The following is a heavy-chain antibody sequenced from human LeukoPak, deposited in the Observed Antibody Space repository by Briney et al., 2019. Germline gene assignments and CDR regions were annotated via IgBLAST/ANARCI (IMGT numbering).Heavy chain of an antibody. J-gene: IGHJ5*02. CDR3: ARDALSYDYSWGSYGHLGIDP. CDR2: INPSGGTT. CDR1: GYTFTRYY. D-gene: IGHD3-16*01. Sequence: GASVKVSCKASGYTFTRYYMHWVRQAPGQGLEWMGIINPSGGTTDYAQKFHGRITVTRDTSTSTVYMELTSLTSEDTAAYYCARDALSYDYSWGSYGHLGIDPWGQGTLVTVSS. V-gene: IGHV1-46*01.